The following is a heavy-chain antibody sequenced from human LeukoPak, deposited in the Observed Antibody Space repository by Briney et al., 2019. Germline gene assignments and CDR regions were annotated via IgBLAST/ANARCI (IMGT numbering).Heavy chain of an antibody. J-gene: IGHJ6*02. V-gene: IGHV3-21*01. CDR2: ISSSSSYI. Sequence: GGSLRLSCAASGFMFSSNWMSWVRLAPGKGLEWVSSISSSSSYIYYADSVKGRFTISRDNAKNSLYLQMNSLRAEDTAVYYCARDYGDIQDYGMDVWGQGTTVTVSS. CDR3: ARDYGDIQDYGMDV. CDR1: GFMFSSNW. D-gene: IGHD4-17*01.